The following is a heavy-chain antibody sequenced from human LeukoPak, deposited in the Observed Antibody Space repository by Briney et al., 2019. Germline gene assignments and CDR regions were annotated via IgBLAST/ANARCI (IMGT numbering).Heavy chain of an antibody. CDR3: ARDRIVVVPADSLYYYYGMDV. V-gene: IGHV3-7*01. CDR1: GFTFSSYW. CDR2: IKQDGSEK. Sequence: PGGSLRLSCAASGFTFSSYWMSWVRQAPGKGLEWVANIKQDGSEKYYVDSVKGRFTISRDNAKNSLYLQMNSVRAEDTAVYYCARDRIVVVPADSLYYYYGMDVWGQGTTVTVSS. D-gene: IGHD2-2*01. J-gene: IGHJ6*02.